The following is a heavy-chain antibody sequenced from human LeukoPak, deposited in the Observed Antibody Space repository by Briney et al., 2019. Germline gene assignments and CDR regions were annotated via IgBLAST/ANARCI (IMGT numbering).Heavy chain of an antibody. CDR2: IKQDGSEK. V-gene: IGHV3-7*03. CDR1: GLSISSYW. CDR3: VSRRCTATACFAAFFICFYY. D-gene: IGHD2-8*02. Sequence: GGSLRLSCTASGLSISSYWLTWVGQDPGKGLEWVANIKQDGSEKNYVASVKGRFTISRHDTKNSMYLQMNSPRDDDTAVYHCVSRRCTATACFAAFFICFYYSGQGTLVSVSS. J-gene: IGHJ4*02.